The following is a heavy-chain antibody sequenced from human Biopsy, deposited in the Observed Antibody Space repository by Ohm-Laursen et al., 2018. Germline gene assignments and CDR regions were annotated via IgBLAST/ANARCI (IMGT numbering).Heavy chain of an antibody. J-gene: IGHJ4*02. V-gene: IGHV1-2*02. D-gene: IGHD2-8*01. CDR3: ARDPLNGHKHFDY. Sequence: ASVKVSCKTSSYTFTDYNIHWMRQAPGQGLEWLGYINCKTDATNYAQKFQGTVTMTRDTSISTAYLALGSLRSADTAIYYCARDPLNGHKHFDYWGQGSLVTVSS. CDR2: INCKTDAT. CDR1: SYTFTDYN.